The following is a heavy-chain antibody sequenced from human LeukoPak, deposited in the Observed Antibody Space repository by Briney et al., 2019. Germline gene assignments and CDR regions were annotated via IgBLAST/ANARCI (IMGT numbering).Heavy chain of an antibody. Sequence: ASVKVSCKASGYTFTDYYMHWVLQAPGQGLEWMGWINPNSGGTNYAQKFQGRVTMTRDTSISTAYMELSRLRSDDTAIYYCARLDRPVADIDYWGQGTLVTVSS. CDR2: INPNSGGT. D-gene: IGHD6-19*01. CDR1: GYTFTDYY. V-gene: IGHV1-2*02. CDR3: ARLDRPVADIDY. J-gene: IGHJ4*02.